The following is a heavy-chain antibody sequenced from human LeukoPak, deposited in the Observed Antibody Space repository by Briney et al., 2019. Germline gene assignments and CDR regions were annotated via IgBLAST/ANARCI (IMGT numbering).Heavy chain of an antibody. D-gene: IGHD3-10*01. CDR1: GGSISSGDYY. CDR2: IYYSGST. J-gene: IGHJ6*03. Sequence: PSETLSLTCTVSGGSISSGDYYWSWIRQPPGKGLEWIGYIYYSGSTYYNPSLKSRVTISVDTSKNQFSLTLSSVTAADTAVYYCARERGDYYGSGSHMDVWGKGTTVTVSS. CDR3: ARERGDYYGSGSHMDV. V-gene: IGHV4-30-4*08.